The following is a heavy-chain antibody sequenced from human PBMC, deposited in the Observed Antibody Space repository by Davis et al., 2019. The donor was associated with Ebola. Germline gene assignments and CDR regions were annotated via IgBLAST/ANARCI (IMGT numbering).Heavy chain of an antibody. V-gene: IGHV4-39*01. Sequence: MPSETLSLTCTVSGGSISSSSYYWGWIRQPPGKGLEWIGSIYYSGSTYYNPSLKSRVTISVDTSKNQFSLKLSSVTAADTAVYYCARSGAQYYYDSSGYYYSAFNWFDPWGQGTLVTVSS. J-gene: IGHJ5*02. CDR3: ARSGAQYYYDSSGYYYSAFNWFDP. CDR2: IYYSGST. D-gene: IGHD3-22*01. CDR1: GGSISSSSYY.